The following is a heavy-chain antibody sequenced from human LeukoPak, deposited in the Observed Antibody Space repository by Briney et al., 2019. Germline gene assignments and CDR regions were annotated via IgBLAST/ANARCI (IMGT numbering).Heavy chain of an antibody. CDR2: INHDGTAT. J-gene: IGHJ6*02. CDR3: ARDRVEIYYGSGSYFRYYGMDV. Sequence: GGSLRLSCAASGFTFNYFWMHWVRQVPGKGPVWVSGINHDGTATYYADSVKGRFTISRDNAKNTVYLQMNGLRAEDTSVYYCARDRVEIYYGSGSYFRYYGMDVWGQGTTVTVSS. CDR1: GFTFNYFW. D-gene: IGHD3-10*01. V-gene: IGHV3-74*01.